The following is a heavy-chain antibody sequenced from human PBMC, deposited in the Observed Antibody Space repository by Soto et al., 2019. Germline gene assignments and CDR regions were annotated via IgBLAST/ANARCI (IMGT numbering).Heavy chain of an antibody. CDR2: IHYSGST. CDR3: ARHPGASFDS. V-gene: IGHV4-59*01. D-gene: IGHD7-27*01. Sequence: QVQLQESGPGLVNPSETLSLTCTVSGGSLSSYYWSWIRQPPGKRLEWIGYIHYSGSTIYNPSLKSRVTISLDTSKTHFSLKLSSVTAADSAVYYCARHPGASFDSWGQGTLVTVSS. J-gene: IGHJ4*02. CDR1: GGSLSSYY.